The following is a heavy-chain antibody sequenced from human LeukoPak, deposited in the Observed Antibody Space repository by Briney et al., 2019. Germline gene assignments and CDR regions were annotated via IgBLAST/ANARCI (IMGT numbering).Heavy chain of an antibody. CDR3: AKDLSSSSSVVVVAAKHDY. Sequence: GGSLRLSCAASGFTFSSYAKSWVRQAPGKGLEWVSAISGSGGSTYYADSVKGRFTISRDNSKNTLYLQMNSLRAEDTAVYYCAKDLSSSSSVVVVAAKHDYWGQGALVTVSS. J-gene: IGHJ4*02. V-gene: IGHV3-23*01. CDR1: GFTFSSYA. CDR2: ISGSGGST. D-gene: IGHD2-15*01.